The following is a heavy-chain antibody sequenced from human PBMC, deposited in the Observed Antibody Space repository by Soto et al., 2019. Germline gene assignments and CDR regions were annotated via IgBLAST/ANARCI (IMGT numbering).Heavy chain of an antibody. CDR3: ARGRPKEAFDI. CDR2: IYYSGST. Sequence: SETLSLTCTVSGGSISSYYWSWIRQPPGKGLEWIGYIYYSGSTNYNPSLKSRVTISVDTSKNQFSLKLSSVTAADTAVYYCARGRPKEAFDIWGQGTMVTVSS. CDR1: GGSISSYY. J-gene: IGHJ3*02. V-gene: IGHV4-59*01. D-gene: IGHD1-1*01.